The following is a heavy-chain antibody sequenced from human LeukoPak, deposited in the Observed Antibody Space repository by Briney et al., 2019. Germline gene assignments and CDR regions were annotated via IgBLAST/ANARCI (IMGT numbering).Heavy chain of an antibody. D-gene: IGHD3-10*01. CDR2: INHNGST. J-gene: IGHJ3*02. Sequence: PSETLSLTCAVYGGSFSGYYWSWIRQPPGKGLEWIGEINHNGSTNYNPSLKSRVTISVDTSKNQFSLKLSSVTAADTAVYYCARGLLLWFGEFPRSDAFDIWGQGTMVTVSS. CDR1: GGSFSGYY. CDR3: ARGLLLWFGEFPRSDAFDI. V-gene: IGHV4-34*01.